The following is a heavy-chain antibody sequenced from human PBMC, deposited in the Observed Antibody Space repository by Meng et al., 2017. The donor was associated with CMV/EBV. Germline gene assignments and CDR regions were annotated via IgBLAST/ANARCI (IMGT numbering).Heavy chain of an antibody. V-gene: IGHV3-30*02. CDR2: IRYDGSNK. CDR1: GFTFSSYG. CDR3: AKDLGGHRGYYYDSSGPLPGDY. Sequence: GESLKISCAASGFTFSSYGMHWVRQAPGKGLEWVAFIRYDGSNKYYADSVKDRFTISRDNSKNTLYLQMNSLRAEDTAVYYCAKDLGGHRGYYYDSSGPLPGDYWGQGTLVTVSS. D-gene: IGHD3-22*01. J-gene: IGHJ4*02.